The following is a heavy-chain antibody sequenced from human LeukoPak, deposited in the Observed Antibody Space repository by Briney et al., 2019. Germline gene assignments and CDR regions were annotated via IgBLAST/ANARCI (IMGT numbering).Heavy chain of an antibody. CDR3: ARKLAL. CDR1: GFSFSSYG. CDR2: IDPTGRSV. V-gene: IGHV3-48*02. J-gene: IGHJ4*02. Sequence: GGSLRLSCAASGFSFSSYGMNWVRQAPGQGLELVLYIDPTGRSVYYADSVKGRFTVSRAHANHSVFLQMNSLRDDDTAVYFCARKLALWGQGTLVTVSS.